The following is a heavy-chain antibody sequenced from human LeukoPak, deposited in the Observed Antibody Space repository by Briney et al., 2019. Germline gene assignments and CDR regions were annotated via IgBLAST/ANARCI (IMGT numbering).Heavy chain of an antibody. CDR1: GFTFSSYS. CDR2: ISSSSSTI. J-gene: IGHJ5*02. V-gene: IGHV3-48*01. Sequence: PGGSLRLSCAASGFTFSSYSMNWVRQAPGKGLEWVSYISSSSSTIYYADSVKGRFTISRDNAKNSLYLQMNSLRVDDTGIYYCATRFLEVDDPWGQGTLVTVSS. D-gene: IGHD3-3*01. CDR3: ATRFLEVDDP.